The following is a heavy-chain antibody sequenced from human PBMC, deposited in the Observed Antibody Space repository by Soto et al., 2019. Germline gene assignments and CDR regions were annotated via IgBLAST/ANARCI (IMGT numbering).Heavy chain of an antibody. J-gene: IGHJ5*02. CDR1: GGTFSSYA. CDR3: ARKKYYHDSSGYSRGWFDP. Sequence: QVQLVQSGAEVKKPGSSVKVSCKASGGTFSSYAISWVRQAPGQGLEWMGGIIPIFGAANYAQKFQGRVTITADESTSTAYMELSSLRSEDTAVYYCARKKYYHDSSGYSRGWFDPWGQGTLVTVSS. D-gene: IGHD3-22*01. V-gene: IGHV1-69*12. CDR2: IIPIFGAA.